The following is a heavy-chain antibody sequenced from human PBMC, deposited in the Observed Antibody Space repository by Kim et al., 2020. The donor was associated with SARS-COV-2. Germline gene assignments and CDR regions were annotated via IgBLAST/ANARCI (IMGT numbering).Heavy chain of an antibody. CDR1: GGSISSGGYY. J-gene: IGHJ4*02. CDR2: IYYSGST. D-gene: IGHD6-19*01. V-gene: IGHV4-31*03. CDR3: ARAPTVADEYFDY. Sequence: SETLSLTCTVSGGSISSGGYYWSWIRQHPGKGLEWIGYIYYSGSTNYNPSLKSRVTISVDTSKNQFSLKLSSVTAADTAVYYCARAPTVADEYFDYWGQGTLVTVSS.